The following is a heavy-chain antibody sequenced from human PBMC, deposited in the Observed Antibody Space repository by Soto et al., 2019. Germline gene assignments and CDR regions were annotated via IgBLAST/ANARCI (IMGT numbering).Heavy chain of an antibody. J-gene: IGHJ4*02. Sequence: EVQLVESGGGLVQPGRSLRLSCAASGFPFDDYAMHWVRQTPGKGLEWVSGSSWNSGSIDYADSVKGRFTISRDNAKTSLYLQMNSLRPEDTALYYCAKDLGLWFGEPRFDSWGQGTLVTVSS. CDR2: SSWNSGSI. D-gene: IGHD3-10*01. V-gene: IGHV3-9*01. CDR1: GFPFDDYA. CDR3: AKDLGLWFGEPRFDS.